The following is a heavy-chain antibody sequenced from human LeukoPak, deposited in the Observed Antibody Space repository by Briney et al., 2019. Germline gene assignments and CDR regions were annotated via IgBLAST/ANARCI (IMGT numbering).Heavy chain of an antibody. CDR3: AKALHMITFGGVIVPPGY. D-gene: IGHD3-16*02. J-gene: IGHJ4*02. Sequence: PGGSLRLSCAASGFTFSSYWMSWVRQAPGKGLEWVANIKQDGSEKYYVDSVKGRFTISRDNAKNSLYLQMNSLRAEDTAVYYCAKALHMITFGGVIVPPGYWGQGTLVTVSS. CDR2: IKQDGSEK. CDR1: GFTFSSYW. V-gene: IGHV3-7*03.